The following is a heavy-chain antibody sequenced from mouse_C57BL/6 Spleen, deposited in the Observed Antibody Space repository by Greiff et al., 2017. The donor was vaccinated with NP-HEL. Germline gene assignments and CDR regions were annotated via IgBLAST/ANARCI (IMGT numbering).Heavy chain of an antibody. J-gene: IGHJ4*01. V-gene: IGHV2-5*01. CDR1: GFSLTSYG. CDR3: AKNGGYYEDYAKDY. Sequence: VQLQESGPGLVQPSQSLSITCTVSGFSLTSYGVHWVRQSPGKGLEWLGVIWRGGSTDYNAAFMSRLSITKDNSKSQVFFKMNSLQADDTTIYYCAKNGGYYEDYAKDYWGQGTSVTVSS. CDR2: IWRGGST. D-gene: IGHD2-3*01.